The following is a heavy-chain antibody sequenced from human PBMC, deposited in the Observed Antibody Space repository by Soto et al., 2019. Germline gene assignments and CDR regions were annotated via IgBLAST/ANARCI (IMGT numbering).Heavy chain of an antibody. CDR3: AKSPHGDYYYFDY. D-gene: IGHD4-17*01. CDR2: ISWNSGSI. J-gene: IGHJ4*02. Sequence: GGSLRLSCAASGFTLTNYVMSWVRQTPGKGLEWVSGISWNSGSIGYADSVKGRFTISRDNAKNSLYLQMNSLRAEDTALYYCAKSPHGDYYYFDYWGQGTLVTVSS. V-gene: IGHV3-9*01. CDR1: GFTLTNYV.